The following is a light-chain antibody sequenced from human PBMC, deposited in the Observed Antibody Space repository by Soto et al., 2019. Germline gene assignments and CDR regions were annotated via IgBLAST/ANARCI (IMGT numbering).Light chain of an antibody. J-gene: IGKJ5*01. V-gene: IGKV1-17*01. CDR3: RQHDSYPIT. CDR1: QSISSY. Sequence: DIQMAQSPSSLSASVGDRVTIACRASQSISSYLNWYQQKPGKAPKLLIYAASSLQSGVPSRFSGSGSGTEFTLTISSLQPEDSATYYCRQHDSYPITFGQGTRLE. CDR2: AAS.